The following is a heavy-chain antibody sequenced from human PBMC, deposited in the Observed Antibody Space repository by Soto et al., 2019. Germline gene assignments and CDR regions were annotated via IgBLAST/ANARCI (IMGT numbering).Heavy chain of an antibody. J-gene: IGHJ4*02. D-gene: IGHD2-15*01. CDR3: ASLDSSGSLYF. V-gene: IGHV4-61*01. Sequence: QVQLQEAGPGLVKPSETLSLTCSVSDHSISSGSYSWSWIRQAPGKGLECIGYIYYSGSTNYNTSLRSRATISIDTSKNQFSRKLRSLTASDTAVYYCASLDSSGSLYFWGQGPLVTVSS. CDR1: DHSISSGSYS. CDR2: IYYSGST.